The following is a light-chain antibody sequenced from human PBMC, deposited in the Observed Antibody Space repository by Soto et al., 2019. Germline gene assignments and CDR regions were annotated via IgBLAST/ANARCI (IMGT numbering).Light chain of an antibody. CDR2: DNN. CDR3: ATWDGSLPGEV. Sequence: QSVLTQAPSASGAPGQRVTISCSGGRSNIGRNSANWYQQLPGTAPKLLIYDNNKRPSGIPDRFSGSKSGTSGTLDITGLQTGDEADYYCATWDGSLPGEVFGGGTKVTVL. J-gene: IGLJ2*01. V-gene: IGLV1-51*01. CDR1: RSNIGRNS.